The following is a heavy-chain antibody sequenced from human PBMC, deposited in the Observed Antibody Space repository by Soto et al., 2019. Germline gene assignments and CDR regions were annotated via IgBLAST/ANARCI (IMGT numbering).Heavy chain of an antibody. V-gene: IGHV4-34*01. Sequence: SETLSLTCAVYGGSFSGYYWSWIRQPPGKGLEWIGEINHSGSTNYNPSLKSRVTISVDTSKNQFSLKLSSVTAADTAVYYCARVPYYDILTGSRTPVFDYWGQGTLVTVSS. CDR2: INHSGST. CDR1: GGSFSGYY. CDR3: ARVPYYDILTGSRTPVFDY. D-gene: IGHD3-9*01. J-gene: IGHJ4*02.